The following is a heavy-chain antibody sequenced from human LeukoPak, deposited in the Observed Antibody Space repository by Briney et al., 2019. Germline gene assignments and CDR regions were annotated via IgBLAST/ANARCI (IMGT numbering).Heavy chain of an antibody. J-gene: IGHJ4*02. D-gene: IGHD3-22*01. CDR1: AGSISNYY. V-gene: IGHV4-4*07. CDR3: ARTPIYYYDSSGYYN. CDR2: ISSRGST. Sequence: SETLSLTCTVSAGSISNYYWSWIRQPAGKGLEWIGRISSRGSTNYNPSLKSRATMSIDTSKNQFSLKLSSVTAADTAVYYCARTPIYYYDSSGYYNWGQGTLVTVSS.